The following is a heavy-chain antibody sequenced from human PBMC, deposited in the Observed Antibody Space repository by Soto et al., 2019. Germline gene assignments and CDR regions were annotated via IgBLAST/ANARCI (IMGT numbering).Heavy chain of an antibody. CDR3: ARDVGFDYVN. Sequence: EVQLVESGGGLVQPGGSLRISCAVSGFSITTYWMSWVRQAPGKGLQWVASIKQDGSEIYYLDSVRGRFTISRDSAENSLHLLMNSLSAEDTGVYFWARDVGFDYVNWGQGTLVTVSS. V-gene: IGHV3-7*01. CDR1: GFSITTYW. CDR2: IKQDGSEI. D-gene: IGHD3-16*01. J-gene: IGHJ4*02.